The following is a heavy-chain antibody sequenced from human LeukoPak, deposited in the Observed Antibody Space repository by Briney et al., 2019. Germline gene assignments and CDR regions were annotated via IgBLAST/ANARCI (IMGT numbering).Heavy chain of an antibody. Sequence: SSQTLSRTCAVSGGSISSGGYSWSWIRQPPGKGLEWIGYIYYSGSTNYNPSLKSRVTISVDTSKNQFSLKLSSVTAADTAVYYCARGSVRGVIWWFDPWGQGTLVTVSS. V-gene: IGHV4-30-4*07. J-gene: IGHJ5*02. CDR1: GGSISSGGYS. CDR2: IYYSGST. D-gene: IGHD3-10*01. CDR3: ARGSVRGVIWWFDP.